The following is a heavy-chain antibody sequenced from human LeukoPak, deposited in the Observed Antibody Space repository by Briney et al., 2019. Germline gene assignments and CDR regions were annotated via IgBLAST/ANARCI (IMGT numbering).Heavy chain of an antibody. CDR1: GFTVSSNY. CDR3: ARVFTTSVKVLLVRTYYYMDV. J-gene: IGHJ6*03. Sequence: HPGGSLRLSCAASGFTVSSNYMSWVRQAPGKGLEWVSVIYSGGSTYYADSVKGRFTISRDNSKNTLYLQMNSLRAEDTAVYYCARVFTTSVKVLLVRTYYYMDVWGKGTTVTVSS. D-gene: IGHD1-1*01. V-gene: IGHV3-66*02. CDR2: IYSGGST.